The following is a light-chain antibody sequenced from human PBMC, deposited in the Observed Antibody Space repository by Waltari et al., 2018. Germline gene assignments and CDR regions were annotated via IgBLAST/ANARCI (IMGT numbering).Light chain of an antibody. CDR1: KLGNQF. CDR3: QVRDGSTAVV. J-gene: IGLJ2*01. Sequence: SYVLTQPPSVSVSPGQTASIDCSGDKLGNQFVAWYQLKPGQSPVLVVYEDDKRPSGIPGRFSCSNSGNTATLTIGGAQSMDEGDYFCQVRDGSTAVVFGGGTKLTVL. CDR2: EDD. V-gene: IGLV3-1*01.